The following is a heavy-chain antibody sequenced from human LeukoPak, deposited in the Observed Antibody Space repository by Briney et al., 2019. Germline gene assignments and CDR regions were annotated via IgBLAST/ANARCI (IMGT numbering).Heavy chain of an antibody. CDR1: GGSISTYF. V-gene: IGHV4-59*08. D-gene: IGHD3-22*01. Sequence: PSETLSLTCTVSGGSISTYFWSGIRQPPGKGLEWIGHIYFSGSTNYNPSLKSRVTISVDTSKNQFSLKLSSVTAADTAVYYCARHKSSGSYPLDYWGQGILVTVSS. CDR2: IYFSGST. CDR3: ARHKSSGSYPLDY. J-gene: IGHJ4*02.